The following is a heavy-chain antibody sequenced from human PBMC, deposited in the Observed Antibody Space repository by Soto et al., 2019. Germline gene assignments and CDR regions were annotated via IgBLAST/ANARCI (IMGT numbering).Heavy chain of an antibody. D-gene: IGHD1-1*01. CDR2: INPNSGGT. CDR3: ARGGFGRTGIAGSDYFDY. J-gene: IGHJ4*02. V-gene: IGHV1-2*04. Sequence: ASVKVSFKASRYPFTGYYIHLVRQAPGQGLEWMGWINPNSGGTNYAQKFQGWVTMTRDTSISTAYMELSRLRSDDTAVYYCARGGFGRTGIAGSDYFDYWGQGTMVTVSS. CDR1: RYPFTGYY.